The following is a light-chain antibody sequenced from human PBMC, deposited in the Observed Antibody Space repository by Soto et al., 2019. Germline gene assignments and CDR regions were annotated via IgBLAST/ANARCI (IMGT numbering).Light chain of an antibody. CDR3: QTWGTGIRV. CDR2: LNSDGSH. V-gene: IGLV4-69*01. J-gene: IGLJ3*02. Sequence: QPVLTQSHSASASLGASVKLTCTLSSGHNSYAIAWHQQQPEKGPRYLMKLNSDGSHTKGDGIPDRFSGSSSGAERYLTISSLQSEDEADYYCQTWGTGIRVFGGGTKLTVL. CDR1: SGHNSYA.